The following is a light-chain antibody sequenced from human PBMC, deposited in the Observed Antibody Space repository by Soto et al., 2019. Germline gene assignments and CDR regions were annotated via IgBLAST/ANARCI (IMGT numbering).Light chain of an antibody. Sequence: EIVMTQSPATLSVSPGERATLSCRASQSVSSNLAWYQQKPGQAPRLLIYGASTRATGIPARFSGSGSGTEFTITISSLQSEDVAVYYCQQYNNWPPITCGQGTRLEIK. V-gene: IGKV3-15*01. CDR1: QSVSSN. J-gene: IGKJ5*01. CDR3: QQYNNWPPIT. CDR2: GAS.